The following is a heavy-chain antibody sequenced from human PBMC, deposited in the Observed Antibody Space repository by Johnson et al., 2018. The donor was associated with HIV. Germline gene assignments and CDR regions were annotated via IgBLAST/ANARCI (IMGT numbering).Heavy chain of an antibody. CDR2: MWYDGSNK. Sequence: QVQLVESGGGVVQPGRSLRLSCAASGFTFSTYGMHWVRQAPGKGLEWVAVMWYDGSNKYYADSVKGRFTISRDNSKNTLYLQMNSLRAEDTAVYYCARVEYSYGNSHGFDIWGQGTMVTVSS. D-gene: IGHD5-18*01. CDR1: GFTFSTYG. CDR3: ARVEYSYGNSHGFDI. V-gene: IGHV3-33*01. J-gene: IGHJ3*02.